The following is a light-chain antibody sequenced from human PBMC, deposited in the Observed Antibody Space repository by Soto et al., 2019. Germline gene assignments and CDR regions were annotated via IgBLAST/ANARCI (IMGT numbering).Light chain of an antibody. Sequence: QSVLTQPPSASGTPGRRITISCSGSSSNIGSHSVNWYQQLPGTAPRLLIYRSSQRPSGVPDRFSGSKSGTSASLAISGLQSGDEADYYCALWDDSLNGPVFGGGTKLTVL. CDR2: RSS. V-gene: IGLV1-44*01. J-gene: IGLJ3*02. CDR3: ALWDDSLNGPV. CDR1: SSNIGSHS.